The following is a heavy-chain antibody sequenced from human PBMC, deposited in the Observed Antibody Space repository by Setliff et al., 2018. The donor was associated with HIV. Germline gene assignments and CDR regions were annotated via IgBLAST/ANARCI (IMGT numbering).Heavy chain of an antibody. CDR2: ISYSGST. V-gene: IGHV4-31*03. Sequence: SETLSLTCTVSGGSISSGGYYWSWIRQHPGKGLEWIGYISYSGSTYYNPSLKSRVTMSIDTVKSVFFLKLTSLTAADTAVYYCARMSCSDQTCYFFDFWGQGALVTVSS. J-gene: IGHJ4*02. CDR1: GGSISSGGYY. D-gene: IGHD3-10*01. CDR3: ARMSCSDQTCYFFDF.